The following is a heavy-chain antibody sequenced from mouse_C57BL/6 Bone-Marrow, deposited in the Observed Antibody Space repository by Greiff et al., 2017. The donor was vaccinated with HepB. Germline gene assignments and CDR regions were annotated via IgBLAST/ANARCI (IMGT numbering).Heavy chain of an antibody. CDR2: IDPSDSYT. CDR3: ARSGIYYFLY. CDR1: GYTFTSYW. D-gene: IGHD2-1*01. Sequence: VQLQQPGAELVMPGASVKLSCKASGYTFTSYWMHWVKQRPGQGLEWIGEIDPSDSYTNYNQKFKGKSTLTVDKSSSTAYMQLSSLTSEDSAVYYCARSGIYYFLYWGQGTRVTVSA. V-gene: IGHV1-69*01. J-gene: IGHJ3*01.